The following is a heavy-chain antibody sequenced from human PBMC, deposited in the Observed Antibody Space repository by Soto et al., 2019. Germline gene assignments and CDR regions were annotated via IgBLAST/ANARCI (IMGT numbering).Heavy chain of an antibody. V-gene: IGHV1-18*04. D-gene: IGHD2-2*02. CDR1: GYTFTKYG. J-gene: IGHJ6*02. CDR3: SRARYCTSPSCYNHYYYGMDI. CDR2: IGVYNGKT. Sequence: QEQLVQSGGEVKKPGASVRVSCKASGYTFTKYGITWVRQAPGQGLEWMGWIGVYNGKTNYARKLQGRVIMTADTSASTAYMELRSLRSDDTAVYYCSRARYCTSPSCYNHYYYGMDIWGQGTTVSV.